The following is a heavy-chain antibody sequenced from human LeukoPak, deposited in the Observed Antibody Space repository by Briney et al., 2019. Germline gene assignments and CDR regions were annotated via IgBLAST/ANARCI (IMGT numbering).Heavy chain of an antibody. D-gene: IGHD1-26*01. V-gene: IGHV3-23*01. CDR2: ISGSGGST. CDR1: GFTFSSYA. CDR3: ARVEWELLDMRFDY. Sequence: GGSLRLSCAAPGFTFSSYAMSWVRQAPGKGLEWASAISGSGGSTYYADSVKGRFTISRDNSKNTLYLQMNSLRAEDTAVYYCARVEWELLDMRFDYWGQGTLVTVSS. J-gene: IGHJ4*02.